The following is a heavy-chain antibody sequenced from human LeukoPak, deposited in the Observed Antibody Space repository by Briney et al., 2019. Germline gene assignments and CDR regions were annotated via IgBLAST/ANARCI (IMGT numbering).Heavy chain of an antibody. CDR2: ISYDGSNK. CDR3: AKDEDYGDYVLSY. CDR1: GFTFSDYG. V-gene: IGHV3-30*18. Sequence: GGSLRFSCAASGFTFSDYGRHQVRQAPGKGLECVGVISYDGSNKYSADSVKGRFTISRDNSKNTLYLQMNSLRAEDTAVYYCAKDEDYGDYVLSYWGQGTLVTVSS. J-gene: IGHJ4*02. D-gene: IGHD4-17*01.